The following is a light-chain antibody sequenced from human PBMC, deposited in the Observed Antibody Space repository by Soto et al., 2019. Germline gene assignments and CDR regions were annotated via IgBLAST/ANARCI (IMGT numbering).Light chain of an antibody. Sequence: EIVLTQSPGTLSLSPGERATLSCRASQSVSSSYLAWYQQKPGQAPRLLIYGASSRATGIPDRFSGSGSGTDCTLTISRLEPEDFAVYYCQQYDSSLWTFGQGTKVELK. V-gene: IGKV3-20*01. CDR2: GAS. CDR3: QQYDSSLWT. CDR1: QSVSSSY. J-gene: IGKJ1*01.